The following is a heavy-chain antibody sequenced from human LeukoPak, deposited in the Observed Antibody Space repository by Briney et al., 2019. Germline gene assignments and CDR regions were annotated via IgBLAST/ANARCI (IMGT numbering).Heavy chain of an antibody. CDR1: GGSISGTNW. D-gene: IGHD1-26*01. CDR3: SRESGPFCPFGY. V-gene: IGHV4-4*02. CDR2: ISLAGQT. J-gene: IGHJ4*02. Sequence: SGTPSLTCGVSGGSISGTNWWSWVRQPPGQGLEWIGEISLAGQTNYNPSLNGRVTTSLDKSSNQLSLHLTSVTAADTATYFCSRESGPFCPFGYWGQGTLVIVSS.